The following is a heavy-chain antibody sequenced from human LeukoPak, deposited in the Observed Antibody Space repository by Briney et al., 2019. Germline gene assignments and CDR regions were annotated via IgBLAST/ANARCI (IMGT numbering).Heavy chain of an antibody. CDR2: INSRGST. V-gene: IGHV4-34*01. CDR3: ARGLRQGSAWSWGPKEKSYQYMDV. J-gene: IGHJ6*04. CDR1: GGSFSSHY. Sequence: PSETLSLTCGVSGGSFSSHYWTWIRQPPGKGLEWIGEINSRGSTNYNPSLESQVTVSPDTSRNQLFLSLTSVTAADSAVYICARGLRQGSAWSWGPKEKSYQYMDVWGTGTTVIVSS. D-gene: IGHD6-19*01.